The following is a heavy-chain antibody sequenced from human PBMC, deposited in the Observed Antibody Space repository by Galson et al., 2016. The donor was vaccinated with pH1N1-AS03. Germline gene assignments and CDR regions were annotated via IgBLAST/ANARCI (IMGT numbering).Heavy chain of an antibody. J-gene: IGHJ4*02. Sequence: SLRLSCAASGFTFSRYSMGWVRQAPGKGLEWVSSLSSDGGDAYYADSVKGRFTISRDNSRDTLYVQMNSPRADDTALYYCARRDAFLPFDYWGQGTLVTVSS. CDR3: ARRDAFLPFDY. CDR2: LSSDGGDA. CDR1: GFTFSRYS. V-gene: IGHV3-23*01.